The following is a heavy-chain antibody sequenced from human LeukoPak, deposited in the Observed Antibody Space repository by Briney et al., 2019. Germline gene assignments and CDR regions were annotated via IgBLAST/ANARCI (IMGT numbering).Heavy chain of an antibody. D-gene: IGHD3-16*01. CDR2: VSDSRDV. CDR1: GFTFSTYT. Sequence: PGGSLRLSCAASGFTFSTYTMNWVRQAPGKGLEWVSTVSDSRDVHYSDSVKGRFTISRDNSKNTVYLQMNSLRVEDTAVYYCARDQRPGWGEYFQHWGQGTLVTVSS. V-gene: IGHV3-69-1*01. J-gene: IGHJ1*01. CDR3: ARDQRPGWGEYFQH.